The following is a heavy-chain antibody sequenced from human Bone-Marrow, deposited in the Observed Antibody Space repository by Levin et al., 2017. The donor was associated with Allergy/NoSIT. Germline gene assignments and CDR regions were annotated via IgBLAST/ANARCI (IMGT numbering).Heavy chain of an antibody. CDR1: GFTFSSYS. V-gene: IGHV3-21*01. CDR3: ARAVSAPGSTRLYYYYGMDG. Sequence: SGESLKISCAASGFTFSSYSMNWVRQAPGKGLEWVSSISSSSSYIYYADSVKGRFTISRDNAKNSLYLQMNSLRAEDTAVYYCARAVSAPGSTRLYYYYGMDGWGQGTTVTVSS. CDR2: ISSSSSYI. J-gene: IGHJ6*02. D-gene: IGHD2-2*01.